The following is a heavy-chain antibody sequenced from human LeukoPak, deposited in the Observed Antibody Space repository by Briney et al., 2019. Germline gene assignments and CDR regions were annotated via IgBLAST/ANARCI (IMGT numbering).Heavy chain of an antibody. CDR3: ARDEVVVVPAHYYYYYYMDV. CDR2: ISSSSSYI. J-gene: IGHJ6*03. D-gene: IGHD2-2*01. V-gene: IGHV3-21*01. Sequence: GGSLRLSCAASGFTFSSYSMNWVRQAPGKGLEWVSSISSSSSYIYYADSVKGRFTISRDNAKTSLYLQMNSLRAEDTAVYYCARDEVVVVPAHYYYYYYMDVWGKGTTVTVSS. CDR1: GFTFSSYS.